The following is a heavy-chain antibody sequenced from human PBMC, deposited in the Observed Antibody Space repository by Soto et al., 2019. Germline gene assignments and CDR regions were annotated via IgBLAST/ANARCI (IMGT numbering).Heavy chain of an antibody. CDR2: ISSSGSTI. CDR1: GFTFSDYY. Sequence: PGGSLRLSCAASGFTFSDYYMSWIRQAPGKGLEWVSYISSSGSTIYYADSVKGRFTISRDNAKNSLYLQMNSLRAEDTAVYYCARDPALYSSSPKPVDYWGQGTLVTVSS. V-gene: IGHV3-11*01. CDR3: ARDPALYSSSPKPVDY. J-gene: IGHJ4*02. D-gene: IGHD6-13*01.